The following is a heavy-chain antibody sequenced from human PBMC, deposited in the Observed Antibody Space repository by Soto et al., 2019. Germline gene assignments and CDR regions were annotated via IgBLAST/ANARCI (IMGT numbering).Heavy chain of an antibody. V-gene: IGHV3-74*01. Sequence: PVGSLRLSCAASCFTFTNHWMHWVRQAPGKGLVWVSRITSDGKSKAYAESVKGRFAISRDNAKNTVYLQMNGLTAEDTAVYYCARESGDWPLNWFDPWGQGTVVTVSS. CDR3: ARESGDWPLNWFDP. J-gene: IGHJ5*02. CDR1: CFTFTNHW. CDR2: ITSDGKSK. D-gene: IGHD2-21*02.